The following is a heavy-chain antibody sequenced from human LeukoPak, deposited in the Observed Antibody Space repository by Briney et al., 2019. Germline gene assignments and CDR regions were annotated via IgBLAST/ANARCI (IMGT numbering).Heavy chain of an antibody. D-gene: IGHD2-15*01. CDR3: ARQIYYCSGGSCYSDYYYYYYMDV. CDR2: IYYSGST. CDR1: GGSISSSSYC. J-gene: IGHJ6*03. V-gene: IGHV4-39*01. Sequence: KASETLSLTCTVSGGSISSSSYCWGWIRQPPGKGLEWIGSIYYSGSTYYNPSLKSRVTISVDTSKNQFSLKLSSVTAADTAVYYCARQIYYCSGGSCYSDYYYYYYMDVWGKGTTVTVSS.